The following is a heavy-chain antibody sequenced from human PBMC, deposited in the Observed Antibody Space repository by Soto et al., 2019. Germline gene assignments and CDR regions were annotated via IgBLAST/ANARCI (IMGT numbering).Heavy chain of an antibody. CDR2: IYGGSST. J-gene: IGHJ6*02. CDR1: GFTVSSNY. CDR3: ARSSSVVGHYYYYGMDV. Sequence: GGSLRLSCAASGFTVSSNYMSWVRQAPGKGLEWVSVIYGGSSTYYADSVKGRFTISRDNSKNTLYLQMNSLRVEDTAVYYCARSSSVVGHYYYYGMDVWGQGTTVTVPS. V-gene: IGHV3-53*01. D-gene: IGHD6-19*01.